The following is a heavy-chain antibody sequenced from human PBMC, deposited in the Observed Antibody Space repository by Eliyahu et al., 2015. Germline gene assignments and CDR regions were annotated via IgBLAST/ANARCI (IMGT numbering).Heavy chain of an antibody. CDR1: GYTFTGHX. D-gene: IGHD3-16*01. CDR2: INPISGDT. V-gene: IGHV1-2*06. Sequence: QMQLVQSGPEIKKPGTSVRVSCKASGYTFTGHXLHWVRQAPGQGLEWMGRINPISGDTDYAXTFRGRVTMTRDTSIGAAYMELSGLNSDDTAVYYCARIGSGPGGFSNHYGMDVWGKGTTVTVSA. CDR3: ARIGSGPGGFSNHYGMDV. J-gene: IGHJ6*04.